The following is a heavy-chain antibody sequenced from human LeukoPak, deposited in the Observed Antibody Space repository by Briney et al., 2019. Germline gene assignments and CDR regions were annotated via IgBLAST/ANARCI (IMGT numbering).Heavy chain of an antibody. Sequence: ASVKVSCKASGYTFTSYGISWVRQAPGQGLEWMGWISAYNGNTNYAQKFQGRVTMTTDTSTSTAYMELRSLRSDDTAVYYCARGRNYYDSSGPRFDYWGQGTLVTVSS. CDR1: GYTFTSYG. CDR3: ARGRNYYDSSGPRFDY. D-gene: IGHD3-22*01. J-gene: IGHJ4*02. CDR2: ISAYNGNT. V-gene: IGHV1-18*01.